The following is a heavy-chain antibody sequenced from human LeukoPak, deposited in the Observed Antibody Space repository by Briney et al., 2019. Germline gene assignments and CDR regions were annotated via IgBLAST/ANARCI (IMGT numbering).Heavy chain of an antibody. Sequence: SETLSLTCTASGGSISSSSYYWGWIRQPPGKGLEWIGSIYYSGSTYYNPSLKSRVTISVDTSKNQFSLKLSSVTAADTAVYYCARGGTYYDILTGYYTDSFDYWGRGTLVTVSS. D-gene: IGHD3-9*01. CDR1: GGSISSSSYY. V-gene: IGHV4-39*07. CDR3: ARGGTYYDILTGYYTDSFDY. CDR2: IYYSGST. J-gene: IGHJ4*02.